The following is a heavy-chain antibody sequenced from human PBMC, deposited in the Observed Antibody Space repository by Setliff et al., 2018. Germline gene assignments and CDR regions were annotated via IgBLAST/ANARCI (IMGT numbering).Heavy chain of an antibody. D-gene: IGHD3-3*01. V-gene: IGHV3-7*03. CDR3: AKSPHDFWSGRVYIDY. J-gene: IGHJ4*01. CDR1: ALTFSSYW. CDR2: IKQDGSEI. Sequence: PGESLKISCAASALTFSSYWMNWVRQAPGKGLEWVANIKQDGSEIYYVDSVLGRFTISRDNDHGSLYLQMNSLRVEYTAIYYCAKSPHDFWSGRVYIDYWGQGMLVTVSS.